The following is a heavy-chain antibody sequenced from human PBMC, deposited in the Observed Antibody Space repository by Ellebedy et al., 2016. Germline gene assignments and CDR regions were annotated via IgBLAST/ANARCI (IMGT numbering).Heavy chain of an antibody. J-gene: IGHJ6*02. Sequence: GGSLRLSXAASGFTFSSYAMTWVRQAPGKGLEWVSAISGTGATTYYADSVKDRFTISRDNPKSVLYLQMNSLRVEDTAVYYCAKKGGYWRFGALGDYYYGMDVWGQGTTVTVSS. CDR3: AKKGGYWRFGALGDYYYGMDV. V-gene: IGHV3-23*01. CDR2: ISGTGATT. D-gene: IGHD3-22*01. CDR1: GFTFSSYA.